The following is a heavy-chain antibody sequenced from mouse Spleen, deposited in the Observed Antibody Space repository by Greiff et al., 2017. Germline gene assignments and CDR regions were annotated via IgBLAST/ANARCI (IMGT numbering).Heavy chain of an antibody. V-gene: IGHV1-69*01. CDR1: GYNFTSYW. D-gene: IGHD2-3*01. J-gene: IGHJ4*01. CDR3: ARRDGYYAMDY. CDR2: IDPSDSYT. Sequence: VQLQQPGAELVMPGASVKLSCKASGYNFTSYWMHWVKQRPGQGLEWIGEIDPSDSYTNYNQKFKGKATLTVDKSSSTAYMQLSSLTSEDSAVYYCARRDGYYAMDYWGQGTSVTVSS.